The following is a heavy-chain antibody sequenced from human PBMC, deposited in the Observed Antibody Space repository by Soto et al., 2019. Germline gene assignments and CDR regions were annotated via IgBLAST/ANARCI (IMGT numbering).Heavy chain of an antibody. CDR1: GGSISSGGHY. D-gene: IGHD2-2*01. CDR3: ARHRATSCRYLHPDY. Sequence: SDTLSLTCTVSGGSISSGGHYWGWIREPAGKGLEWIGNVYYMGDTYYNPTLRSRVTISVDTSKNQFSLKVTSLTVADTAVYYCARHRATSCRYLHPDYWGQGILVTVSS. CDR2: VYYMGDT. J-gene: IGHJ4*02. V-gene: IGHV4-39*01.